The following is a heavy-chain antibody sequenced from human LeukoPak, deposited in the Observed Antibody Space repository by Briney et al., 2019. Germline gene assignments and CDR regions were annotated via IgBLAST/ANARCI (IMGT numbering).Heavy chain of an antibody. CDR1: GGTFSSYI. Sequence: ASVKVSCKASGGTFSSYIISWVRQAPGQGLEWMGRIIPILGIANYAQKFQGRVTITADKSTSTAYMELSSLRSEDTAVYYCARDHGASAAAAVRYFDLWGRGTLVTVSS. CDR3: ARDHGASAAAAVRYFDL. J-gene: IGHJ2*01. V-gene: IGHV1-69*04. CDR2: IIPILGIA. D-gene: IGHD6-13*01.